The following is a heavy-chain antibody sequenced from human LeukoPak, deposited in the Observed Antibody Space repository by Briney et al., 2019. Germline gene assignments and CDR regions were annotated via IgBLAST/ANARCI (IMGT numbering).Heavy chain of an antibody. Sequence: PGGSLRLSCAASGSTFSNYGMHWVRQAPGKGLEWVAVIWYDGSNIYYADSVKGRFTISRDNSKNTLYLQMDSLRAEDTAIYYCASDHGAYWGQGTLVTVSS. CDR2: IWYDGSNI. CDR3: ASDHGAY. CDR1: GSTFSNYG. V-gene: IGHV3-33*01. J-gene: IGHJ4*02. D-gene: IGHD1-26*01.